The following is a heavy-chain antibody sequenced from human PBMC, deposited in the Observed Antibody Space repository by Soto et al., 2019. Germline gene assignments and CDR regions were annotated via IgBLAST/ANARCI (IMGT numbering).Heavy chain of an antibody. V-gene: IGHV1-69*05. Sequence: QVQLVQSGAEVKKPGSSVKVSCKASGGTFSSYAISWVRQAPGQGLEWMGGIIPIFGTANYAQKFQGRVTXTXXXSXXTAYMELISLRSEDTAVYYCASPPSSNRYYSGMDVWGQGTTVTVSS. CDR1: GGTFSSYA. D-gene: IGHD4-4*01. CDR3: ASPPSSNRYYSGMDV. J-gene: IGHJ6*02. CDR2: IIPIFGTA.